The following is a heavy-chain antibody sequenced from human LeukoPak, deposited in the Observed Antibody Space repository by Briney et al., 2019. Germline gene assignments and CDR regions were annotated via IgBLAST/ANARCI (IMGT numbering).Heavy chain of an antibody. CDR1: GGSFSGYY. CDR2: INHSGST. Sequence: PSETLSLTCAVYGGSFSGYYWSWIRQPPGKGLEWIGEINHSGSTNYNPSLKSRVTISVDTSKNQFSLKLTSVTAADTAVYYCARGPHWNYASPFDYWGQGTLVTVSS. D-gene: IGHD1-7*01. V-gene: IGHV4-34*01. J-gene: IGHJ4*02. CDR3: ARGPHWNYASPFDY.